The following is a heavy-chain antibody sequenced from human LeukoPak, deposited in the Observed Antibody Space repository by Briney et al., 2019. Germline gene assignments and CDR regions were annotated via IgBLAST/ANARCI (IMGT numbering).Heavy chain of an antibody. V-gene: IGHV4-39*07. CDR3: ARGPRAFDI. Sequence: SETLSLTCTVSGGSISSSSYYWGWIRQPPGKGLEWIGSIYYSGSTYYNPSLKSRVTISVDTSKNQFSLKLSSVTAADTAVYYCARGPRAFDIWGQGTMVTVSS. CDR1: GGSISSSSYY. J-gene: IGHJ3*02. CDR2: IYYSGST.